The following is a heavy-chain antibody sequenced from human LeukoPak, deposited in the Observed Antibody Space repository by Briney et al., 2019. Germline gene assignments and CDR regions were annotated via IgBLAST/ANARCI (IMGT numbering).Heavy chain of an antibody. CDR1: GFTFDNYA. J-gene: IGHJ4*02. CDR2: INWRSDEI. Sequence: GRSLRLSCSASGFTFDNYAMHWVRQAPMKGLEWVASINWRSDEIGYADSVKGRFTISRDNARTSLYLQMNSLRAEDTAVYYCARDYRARLDYWGQGTLVTVSS. V-gene: IGHV3-9*01. CDR3: ARDYRARLDY.